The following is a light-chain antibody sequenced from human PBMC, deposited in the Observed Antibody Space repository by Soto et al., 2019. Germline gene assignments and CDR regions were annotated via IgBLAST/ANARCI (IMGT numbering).Light chain of an antibody. Sequence: EIVLTQSPVTLSLSPGERATLSCRASQSVTGRSLAWYQQKPGQAPRLLIFGASNRATGIPARFSGSGSGTEFTLTISCLQSEDFATYYCQQYYSYLALTFGGGTKVDIK. CDR1: QSVTGRS. J-gene: IGKJ4*01. V-gene: IGKV3D-7*01. CDR3: QQYYSYLALT. CDR2: GAS.